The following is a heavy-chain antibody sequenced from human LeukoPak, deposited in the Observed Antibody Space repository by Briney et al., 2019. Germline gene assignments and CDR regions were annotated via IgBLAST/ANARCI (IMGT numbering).Heavy chain of an antibody. V-gene: IGHV3-30*03. CDR1: VFTFSSYG. CDR3: ATYCSSTSCLDY. CDR2: ISYDGSNK. D-gene: IGHD2-2*01. Sequence: GGSLRLSCAASVFTFSSYGMHWVRQAPGKGLEWVAVISYDGSNKYYADSVEGRFTISRDNSKNTLYLQMNSLRAEDTAVYYCATYCSSTSCLDYWGQGTLVTVSS. J-gene: IGHJ4*02.